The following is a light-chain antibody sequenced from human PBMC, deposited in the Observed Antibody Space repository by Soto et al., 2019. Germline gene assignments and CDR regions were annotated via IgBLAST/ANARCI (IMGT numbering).Light chain of an antibody. V-gene: IGKV3-11*01. Sequence: EIVLTQSPATLSLSPGERATLSCRASQSVSSYLAWYQQKPGQAPRLLIYDASNRATGIPARFRGSGSGTDFTLTISSLESEDFAVYYCQQRSNWYTFGQGTKLEIK. J-gene: IGKJ2*01. CDR3: QQRSNWYT. CDR2: DAS. CDR1: QSVSSY.